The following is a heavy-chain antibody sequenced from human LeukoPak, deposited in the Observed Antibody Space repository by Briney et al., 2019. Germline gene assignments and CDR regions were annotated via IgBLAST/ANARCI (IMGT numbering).Heavy chain of an antibody. CDR1: GGSISSYY. Sequence: KPSETLSLTCTVSGGSISSYYWSWIRQPPGKGLEWIGYISYSGSTNSNPSLKSRVTISVDTSKNQFSLKLSSVTAADTAVYYCAADSSLSQNAFDIWGQGTMVTVSS. CDR2: ISYSGST. D-gene: IGHD6-6*01. J-gene: IGHJ3*02. CDR3: AADSSLSQNAFDI. V-gene: IGHV4-59*01.